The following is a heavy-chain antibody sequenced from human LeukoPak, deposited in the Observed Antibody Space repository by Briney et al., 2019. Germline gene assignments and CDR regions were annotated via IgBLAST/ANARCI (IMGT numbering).Heavy chain of an antibody. CDR1: GITLSNYG. CDR3: AKRGVVIRVILVGFHKEAYYFDS. J-gene: IGHJ4*02. V-gene: IGHV3-23*01. CDR2: ISGSGGST. Sequence: GGSLRLSCAVSGITLSNYGMSWVRQAPGKGLEWVAGISGSGGSTNYADSMKGRFTISRDNPKNTLYLQMNILRAEDTAVFFCAKRGVVIRVILVGFHKEAYYFDSWGQGALVTVSS. D-gene: IGHD3-22*01.